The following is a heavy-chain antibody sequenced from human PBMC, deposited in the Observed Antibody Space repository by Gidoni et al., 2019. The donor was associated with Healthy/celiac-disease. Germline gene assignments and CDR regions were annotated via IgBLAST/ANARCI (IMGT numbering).Heavy chain of an antibody. J-gene: IGHJ4*02. D-gene: IGHD6-13*01. CDR3: ARALPGIAAAGEFDY. CDR1: GGSFSGYY. CDR2: INHSRST. V-gene: IGHV4-34*01. Sequence: QVQLQQWGAGLLKPSETLSLTCAVYGGSFSGYYWSWIRQPPGKGLEWIGEINHSRSTNYNPSLKSRVTISVDTSKNQFSLKLSSVTAADTAVYYCARALPGIAAAGEFDYWGQGTLVTVSS.